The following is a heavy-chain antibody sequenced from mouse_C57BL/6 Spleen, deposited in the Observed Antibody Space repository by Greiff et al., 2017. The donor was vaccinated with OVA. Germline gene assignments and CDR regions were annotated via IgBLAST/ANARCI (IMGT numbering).Heavy chain of an antibody. CDR2: IYPGSGST. J-gene: IGHJ1*03. CDR1: GYTFTSYW. CDR3: ASPYYGSSYGYFDV. V-gene: IGHV1-55*01. Sequence: VQLQQPGAELVKPGASVKMSCKASGYTFTSYWITWVKQRPGQGLEWIGDIYPGSGSTNYNEKFKSKATLTVDTSASTAYMQHSSLTSEDSAVYYCASPYYGSSYGYFDVWGTVTTVTVSS. D-gene: IGHD1-1*01.